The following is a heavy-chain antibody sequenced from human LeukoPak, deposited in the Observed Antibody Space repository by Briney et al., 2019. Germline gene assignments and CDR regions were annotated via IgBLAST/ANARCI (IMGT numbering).Heavy chain of an antibody. V-gene: IGHV3-23*01. CDR3: AKGDSAMIRRYYFDY. J-gene: IGHJ4*02. Sequence: GGSLRLSCAASGFTSSNYVMSWVRQAPGKGLEWVSTISGGGGTTYHADSVKGRFTISRDNGKSTLYLQMNSLRVEDTALYYCAKGDSAMIRRYYFDYWGQGTLVTVSS. CDR1: GFTSSNYV. CDR2: ISGGGGTT. D-gene: IGHD5-18*01.